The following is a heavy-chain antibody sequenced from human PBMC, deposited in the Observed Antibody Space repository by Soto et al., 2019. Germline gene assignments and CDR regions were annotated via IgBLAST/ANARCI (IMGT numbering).Heavy chain of an antibody. Sequence: SLPMCVTWTVAGGNIIGGCGYCSSNSQAPGKGLEWIGYIYYRGSTYYNPSLKSRVTISADTSKNQLSLNLRSVTAADTAVYYCASPAGADYTFDYWGQGILVTVSS. J-gene: IGHJ4*02. CDR3: ASPAGADYTFDY. CDR1: GGNIIGGCGY. D-gene: IGHD4-4*01. CDR2: IYYRGST. V-gene: IGHV4-30-4*01.